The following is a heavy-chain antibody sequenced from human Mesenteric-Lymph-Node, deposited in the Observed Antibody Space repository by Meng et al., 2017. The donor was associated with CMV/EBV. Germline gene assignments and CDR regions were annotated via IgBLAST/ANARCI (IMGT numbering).Heavy chain of an antibody. J-gene: IGHJ4*02. Sequence: ARLFKPSVTLSLTCPVPGGSFRGSYWSWIPQPPGKGLEWIGEINHIGSTNYTPSLKSRVTISVDTSKNQFSLKLSSVTAADTAVYYCARHQRWLKSEGGFNYWGQGTLVTVSS. CDR2: INHIGST. D-gene: IGHD4-23*01. CDR1: GGSFRGSY. CDR3: ARHQRWLKSEGGFNY. V-gene: IGHV4-34*01.